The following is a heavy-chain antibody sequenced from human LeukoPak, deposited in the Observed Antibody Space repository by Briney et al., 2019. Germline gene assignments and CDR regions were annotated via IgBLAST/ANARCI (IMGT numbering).Heavy chain of an antibody. CDR3: ARGDYDSSGYYFDY. V-gene: IGHV4-4*07. D-gene: IGHD3-22*01. CDR2: IYTSGST. Sequence: ASETLSLTCTVSGGSISSYYWSWIRQPAGKGLGWIGRIYTSGSTNYNPSLKSRVTMSVDTSKNQFSLKLSSVTAADTAAYYCARGDYDSSGYYFDYWGQGTLVTVSS. J-gene: IGHJ4*02. CDR1: GGSISSYY.